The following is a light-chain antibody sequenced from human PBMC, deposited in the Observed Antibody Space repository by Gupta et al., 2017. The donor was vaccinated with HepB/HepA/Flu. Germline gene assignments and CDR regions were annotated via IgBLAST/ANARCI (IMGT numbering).Light chain of an antibody. V-gene: IGKV3-15*01. J-gene: IGKJ4*01. Sequence: EIVMTQSPATLSVSPGERATLSCRASQSVSNNLAWYQQIPAQARRLLIFGASIRATGIPARLSCSGSGTDFTITIRSLQSKEFAVYYCQHYNNWPLTFGGGTKVEI. CDR3: QHYNNWPLT. CDR2: GAS. CDR1: QSVSNN.